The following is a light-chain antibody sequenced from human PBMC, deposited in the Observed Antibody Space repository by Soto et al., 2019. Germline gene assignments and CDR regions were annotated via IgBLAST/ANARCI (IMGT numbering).Light chain of an antibody. J-gene: IGLJ2*01. V-gene: IGLV2-23*01. CDR3: CSYAGSSTLV. Sequence: QSALTQPASVSGSPGQSITISCTGTSSDVGSYNLVSWYQQHPGKAPKLMICEGSKRPSGVSNRFSGSKSGNTASLTISGLQAEDEADYYCCSYAGSSTLVFGGGTQLTVL. CDR1: SSDVGSYNL. CDR2: EGS.